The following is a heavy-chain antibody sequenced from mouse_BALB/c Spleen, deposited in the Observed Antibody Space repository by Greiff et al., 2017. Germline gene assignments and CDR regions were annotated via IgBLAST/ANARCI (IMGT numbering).Heavy chain of an antibody. V-gene: IGHV1-26*01. CDR1: GYSFTGYY. J-gene: IGHJ2*01. CDR3: ARGRATGGFDY. Sequence: EVQLQQSGPELVKPGASVKISCKASGYSFTGYYMHWVKQSHVKSLEWIGRINPYNGATSYNQNFKDKASLTVDKSSSTAYMELHSLTSEDSAVYYCARGRATGGFDYWGQGTTLTVSS. D-gene: IGHD1-1*01. CDR2: INPYNGAT.